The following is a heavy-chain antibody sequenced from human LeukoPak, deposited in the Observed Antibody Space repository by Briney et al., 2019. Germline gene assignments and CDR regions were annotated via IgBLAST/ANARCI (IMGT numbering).Heavy chain of an antibody. CDR3: ARDKGSTWFDP. Sequence: ASVKVSCKASGGTFSSYAISWVRQAPGQGLEWMGWINPNSGGTNYAQKFQGRVTMTRDTSISTAYMELSRLRSDDTAVYYCARDKGSTWFDPWGQGTLVTVSS. CDR1: GGTFSSYA. CDR2: INPNSGGT. V-gene: IGHV1-2*02. D-gene: IGHD2-2*01. J-gene: IGHJ5*02.